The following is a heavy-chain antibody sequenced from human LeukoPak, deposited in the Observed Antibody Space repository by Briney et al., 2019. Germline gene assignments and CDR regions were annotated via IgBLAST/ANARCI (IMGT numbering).Heavy chain of an antibody. D-gene: IGHD2-21*01. J-gene: IGHJ4*02. CDR3: AKAPVTTCSGAYCYPFDY. CDR1: GGSISSSN. V-gene: IGHV3-23*01. Sequence: PSGTLSLTCAVSGGSISSSNWWSWVRQAPGKGLEWVSAISVSGNTYHADSVKGRFTISRDSSKNTLYLQMNRLRAEDAAVYYCAKAPVTTCSGAYCYPFDYWGQGTLVTVSS. CDR2: ISVSGNT.